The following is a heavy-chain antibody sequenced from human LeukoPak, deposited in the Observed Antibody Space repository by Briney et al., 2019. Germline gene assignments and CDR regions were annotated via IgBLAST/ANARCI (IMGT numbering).Heavy chain of an antibody. V-gene: IGHV4-34*01. CDR1: GGSFSGYY. D-gene: IGHD5-12*01. CDR3: ARRGGDKIVATIGGGNYPFYY. CDR2: INHSGST. Sequence: SETLSLTCAVYGGSFSGYYWSWIRQPPGKGLEWIGEINHSGSTNYNPSLKSRVTISVDTSKNQFSLKLSSVTAADTAMYYCARRGGDKIVATIGGGNYPFYYRGQGTLVTVSS. J-gene: IGHJ4*02.